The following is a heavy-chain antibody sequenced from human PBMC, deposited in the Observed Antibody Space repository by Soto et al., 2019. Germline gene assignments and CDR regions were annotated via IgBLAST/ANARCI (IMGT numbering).Heavy chain of an antibody. V-gene: IGHV1-69*12. CDR2: IMPIFGTP. CDR3: ARDKDRLQLGRNYYYIMDV. D-gene: IGHD5-12*01. Sequence: QVQLVQSGAEVKKPGSSVKVSCKASGDTFSSYAISWVRQVPGQGLEWMGGIMPIFGTPDYAQNFQGRVTITADESTSTAYMELSSLRSEDTGVYYCARDKDRLQLGRNYYYIMDVWGQETTVTVSS. J-gene: IGHJ6*02. CDR1: GDTFSSYA.